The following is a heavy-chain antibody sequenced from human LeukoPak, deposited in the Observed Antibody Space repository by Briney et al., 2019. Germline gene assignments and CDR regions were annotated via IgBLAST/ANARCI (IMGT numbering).Heavy chain of an antibody. J-gene: IGHJ4*02. CDR3: ARGTGAGGRGRLDS. Sequence: GASVKVSCKASGYRFTGYYIHWARQAPGQGLEWMGWINPNSGGTNYAHKFLGRVTMTRDTSISTAYMDLSGLRSDDTAVYFCARGTGAGGRGRLDSWGQGTLVTVSS. D-gene: IGHD6-13*01. CDR1: GYRFTGYY. CDR2: INPNSGGT. V-gene: IGHV1-2*07.